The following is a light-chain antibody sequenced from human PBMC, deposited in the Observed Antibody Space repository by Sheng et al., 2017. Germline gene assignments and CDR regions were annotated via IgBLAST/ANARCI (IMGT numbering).Light chain of an antibody. Sequence: EIVLTQSPATLSLSPGERATLSCRASQSVSSYLAWYQQKPGQAPRLLIYGTSSRATGIPDRFSGSGSGTDFTLTISSLEPEDFAVYYCQQRNDWPPXTFGGGTKVEIK. V-gene: IGKV3-11*01. CDR1: QSVSSY. CDR3: QQRNDWPPXT. J-gene: IGKJ4*01. CDR2: GTS.